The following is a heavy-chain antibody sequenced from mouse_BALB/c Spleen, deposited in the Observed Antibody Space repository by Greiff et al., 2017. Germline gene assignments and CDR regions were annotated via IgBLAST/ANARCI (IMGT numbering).Heavy chain of an antibody. V-gene: IGHV5-6-5*01. J-gene: IGHJ3*01. D-gene: IGHD2-2*01. CDR3: ARGGGYDWFAY. CDR1: GFTFSSYA. CDR2: ISSGGST. Sequence: EVKLVESGGGLVKPGGSLKLSCAASGFTFSSYAMSWVRQTPEKRLEWVASISSGGSTYYPDSVKGRFTISRDNARNILYLQMSSLRSEDTAMYYCARGGGYDWFAYGGQGTLVTVSA.